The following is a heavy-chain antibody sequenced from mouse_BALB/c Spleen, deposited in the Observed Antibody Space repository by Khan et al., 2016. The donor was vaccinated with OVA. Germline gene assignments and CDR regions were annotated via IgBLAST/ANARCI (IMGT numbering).Heavy chain of an antibody. V-gene: IGHV14-3*02. J-gene: IGHJ3*01. Sequence: VQLQQSGAEFVRSGASVKLSCTASGFNIKDHYMHWVKQRPEQGLEWIGRIAPANGNIEYDPKFQGKATITADTSSNTAHLQLSSLTSEDTAVYCCVRSPGSSVYWGQGTLVTGSA. CDR3: VRSPGSSVY. D-gene: IGHD1-1*01. CDR2: IAPANGNI. CDR1: GFNIKDHY.